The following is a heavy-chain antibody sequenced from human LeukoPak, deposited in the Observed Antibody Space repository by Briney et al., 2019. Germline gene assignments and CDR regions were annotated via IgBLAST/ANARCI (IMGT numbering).Heavy chain of an antibody. V-gene: IGHV4-34*01. CDR2: INHSGST. Sequence: SETLSLTCAVYGGSFSGYYWSWIRQPPGKGLEWIGEINHSGSTNYNPSLKSRVTISVDTSKNQFSLKLSSVTAADTAVYYCASMRQQLHRYYYYGMDVWGQGTTVTVSS. CDR1: GGSFSGYY. J-gene: IGHJ6*02. CDR3: ASMRQQLHRYYYYGMDV. D-gene: IGHD6-13*01.